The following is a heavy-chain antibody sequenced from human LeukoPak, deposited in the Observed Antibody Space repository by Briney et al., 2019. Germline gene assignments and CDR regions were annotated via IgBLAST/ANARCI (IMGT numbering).Heavy chain of an antibody. CDR3: ARDVGRITMIVVVITLDY. D-gene: IGHD3-22*01. CDR1: GYTFTSYG. V-gene: IGHV1-18*01. J-gene: IGHJ4*02. Sequence: AASVKVSCKASGYTFTSYGISWVRQAPGQGLEWMGWISAYNGNTNYAQKLQGRVTMTTDTSTSTAYMELRSLRSDDTAVYYCARDVGRITMIVVVITLDYWGQGTLVTVSS. CDR2: ISAYNGNT.